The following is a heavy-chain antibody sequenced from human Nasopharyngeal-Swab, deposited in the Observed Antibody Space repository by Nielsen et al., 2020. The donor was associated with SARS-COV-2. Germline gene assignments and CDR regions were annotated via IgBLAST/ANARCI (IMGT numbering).Heavy chain of an antibody. Sequence: ASVKVSCKASGYTFTSYYMHWARQAPGQGLEWMGIINPSGGSTSYAQKFQVRVTMTRDTSTSTVYMELSSLRSEDTAVYYCAGGSSNRYYSDYWGQGTLVTVSS. D-gene: IGHD2-2*01. CDR1: GYTFTSYY. V-gene: IGHV1-46*01. CDR3: AGGSSNRYYSDY. J-gene: IGHJ4*02. CDR2: INPSGGST.